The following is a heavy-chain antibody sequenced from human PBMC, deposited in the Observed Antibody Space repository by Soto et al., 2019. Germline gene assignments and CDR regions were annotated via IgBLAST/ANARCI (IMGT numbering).Heavy chain of an antibody. D-gene: IGHD1-20*01. CDR1: GYSFTSYW. J-gene: IGHJ4*02. V-gene: IGHV5-51*01. CDR3: ARRYGQGRSPSCADS. Sequence: PGESLKISCKGSGYSFTSYWIAWVRQMPGKGLEWMGTIYPGDSETRYSPSFQGQVTFSADKSISTAHLQWSSLQASDTAMYYCARRYGQGRSPSCADSWGQGALVTVSS. CDR2: IYPGDSET.